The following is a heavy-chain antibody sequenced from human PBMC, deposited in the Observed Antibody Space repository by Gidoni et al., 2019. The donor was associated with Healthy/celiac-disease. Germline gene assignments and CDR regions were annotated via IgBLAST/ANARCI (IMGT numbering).Heavy chain of an antibody. D-gene: IGHD6-19*01. J-gene: IGHJ6*02. CDR2: INHSGST. V-gene: IGHV4-34*01. CDR3: ARGEGWYGYGMDV. CDR1: GGSFSGYY. Sequence: QVQLQQWGAGLLKPSETLSLPCAVYGGSFSGYYWSWIRQPPGKGLEWIGEINHSGSTNYNPSLKSRVTISVDTSKNQFSLKLSSVTAADTAVYYCARGEGWYGYGMDVWGQGTTVTVSS.